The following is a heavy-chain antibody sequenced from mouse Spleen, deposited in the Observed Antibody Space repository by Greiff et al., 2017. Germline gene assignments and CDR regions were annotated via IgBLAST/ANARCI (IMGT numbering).Heavy chain of an antibody. Sequence: EVKLVESGPGMVKPSQSLSLTCTVTGYSITSGYDWHWIRHFPGNKLEWMGYISYSGSTNYNPSLKSRISITHDTSKNHFFLKLNSVTTEDTATYYCARDDGFYYPFAYWGQGTLVTVSA. J-gene: IGHJ3*01. V-gene: IGHV3-1*01. D-gene: IGHD1-1*01. CDR2: ISYSGST. CDR3: ARDDGFYYPFAY. CDR1: GYSITSGYD.